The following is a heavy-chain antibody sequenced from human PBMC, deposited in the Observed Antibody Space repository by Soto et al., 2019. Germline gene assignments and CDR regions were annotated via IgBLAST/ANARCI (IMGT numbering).Heavy chain of an antibody. CDR3: ARLPSSIAAAGKVDYYYGMDV. J-gene: IGHJ6*02. D-gene: IGHD6-13*01. Sequence: SETLSLTCTVSGGSISSYYWSWIRQPPGKGLEWIGYIYYSGSTNYNPSLKSRVTISVDTSKNQFSLKLSSVTAADTAVYYCARLPSSIAAAGKVDYYYGMDVWGQGTTVTVSS. CDR1: GGSISSYY. V-gene: IGHV4-59*01. CDR2: IYYSGST.